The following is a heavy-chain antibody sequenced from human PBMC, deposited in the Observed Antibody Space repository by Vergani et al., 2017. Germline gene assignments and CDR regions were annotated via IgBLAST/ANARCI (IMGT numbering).Heavy chain of an antibody. V-gene: IGHV3-23*04. CDR1: GFTFSSYA. CDR3: AKDRYYGSSGYCDY. D-gene: IGHD3-22*01. CDR2: ISGSGGST. J-gene: IGHJ4*02. Sequence: EVQLVESGGGLVKPGGSLRLSCAASGFTFSSYAMSWVRRAPGKGLEWVSAISGSGGSTYYADSVKGRFTISRDNSKYTLNLKMNSLRAEDTSVYYCAKDRYYGSSGYCDYWGQGTLVTVSS.